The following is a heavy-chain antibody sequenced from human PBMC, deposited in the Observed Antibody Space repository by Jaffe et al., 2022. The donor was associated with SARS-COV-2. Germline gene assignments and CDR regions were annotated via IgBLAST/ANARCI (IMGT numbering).Heavy chain of an antibody. J-gene: IGHJ6*02. Sequence: QVQLVQSGAEVKKPGASVKVSCKASGYTFTGYYMHWVRQAPGQGLEWMGWINPNSGGTNYAQKFQGRVTMTRDTSISTAYMELSRLRSDDTAVYYCASTSSGSYVGGGYYYYYGMDVWGQGTTVTVSS. CDR3: ASTSSGSYVGGGYYYYYGMDV. V-gene: IGHV1-2*02. D-gene: IGHD3-10*01. CDR1: GYTFTGYY. CDR2: INPNSGGT.